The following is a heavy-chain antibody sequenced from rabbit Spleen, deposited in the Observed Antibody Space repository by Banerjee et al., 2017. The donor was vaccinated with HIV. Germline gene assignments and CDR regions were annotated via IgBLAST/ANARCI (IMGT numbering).Heavy chain of an antibody. V-gene: IGHV1S40*01. J-gene: IGHJ4*01. CDR3: AREIGGGDAGYYGL. Sequence: QSLEESGGDLVKPGASLTLTCTASGVSFSSSDYICWVRQAPGKGLEWISCIAGSSSGFTYSATWAKGRFTISKTSSTTVTLQMASLTAANTATYFCAREIGGGDAGYYGLWGPGTLVTVS. D-gene: IGHD1-1*01. CDR2: IAGSSSGFT. CDR1: GVSFSSSDY.